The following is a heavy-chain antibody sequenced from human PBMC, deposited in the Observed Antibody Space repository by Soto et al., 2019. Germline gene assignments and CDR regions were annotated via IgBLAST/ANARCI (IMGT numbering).Heavy chain of an antibody. Sequence: PGGSLRLSCAASGFTFSSYGMHWVRQAPGKGLEWVAVIWYDGSNKYYADSVKGRFTISRDNSKNTLYLQMNSLRAEDTAVYYCGRDGDYSGGSGRYAEEYYYYYMDVWGKGTTVTVS. CDR1: GFTFSSYG. CDR3: GRDGDYSGGSGRYAEEYYYYYMDV. V-gene: IGHV3-33*01. D-gene: IGHD2-15*01. J-gene: IGHJ6*03. CDR2: IWYDGSNK.